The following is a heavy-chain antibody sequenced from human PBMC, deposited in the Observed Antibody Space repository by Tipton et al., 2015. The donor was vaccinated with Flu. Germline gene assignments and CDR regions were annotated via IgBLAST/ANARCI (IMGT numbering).Heavy chain of an antibody. V-gene: IGHV4-39*01. CDR1: GGSISSSSYY. Sequence: TLSLTCTVSGGSISSSSYYWGWIRQPPGKGLEWIATIHRSGSAYYNPSLKSRVTISVDTSKNQFSLEMRSVTAADMAVYYCARRDFSNYVSDPKNWFDPWGQGTLVTVSS. CDR3: ARRDFSNYVSDPKNWFDP. D-gene: IGHD4-11*01. CDR2: IHRSGSA. J-gene: IGHJ5*02.